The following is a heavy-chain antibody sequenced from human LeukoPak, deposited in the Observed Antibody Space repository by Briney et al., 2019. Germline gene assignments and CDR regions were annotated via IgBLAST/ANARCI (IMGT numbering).Heavy chain of an antibody. J-gene: IGHJ4*02. V-gene: IGHV3-66*01. CDR2: IYSGGNT. Sequence: GGSLRLSCAAFGFTVSVNYMSWVRQAPGKGLECVSVIYSGGNTYYADSVKGRFTISRDNSKNTLYLQMNSLRTEDTAVYYCARKTDSGGQGDYWGPGTLVTVSS. D-gene: IGHD3-22*01. CDR1: GFTVSVNY. CDR3: ARKTDSGGQGDY.